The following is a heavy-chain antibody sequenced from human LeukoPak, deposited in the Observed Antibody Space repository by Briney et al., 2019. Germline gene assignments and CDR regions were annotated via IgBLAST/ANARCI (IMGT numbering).Heavy chain of an antibody. Sequence: GGSLRLPCAASGFPFSGYWMYWLRQAPEKGMVWVSRIKPDGSYTSYADFVKGRFATSRDNAKNTLYLQLSSLRAEDTAVYYCARDYSSVPEYWGQGTLVTVSS. CDR1: GFPFSGYW. D-gene: IGHD6-19*01. J-gene: IGHJ4*02. CDR3: ARDYSSVPEY. V-gene: IGHV3-74*01. CDR2: IKPDGSYT.